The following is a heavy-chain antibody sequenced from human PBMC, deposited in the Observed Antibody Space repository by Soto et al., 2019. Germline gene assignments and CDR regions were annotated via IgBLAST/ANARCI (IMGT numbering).Heavy chain of an antibody. Sequence: QVQLVESGGGVVQPGRSLRPSCAASGFTFSSYAMPWARQAPGKGLEWVAFISYDGSNKYYADSVKGRFTISRDNSKNTLYLQMNSLRAEDTAVYYCARIDPTHDAFDIWGQGTMVTVSS. CDR3: ARIDPTHDAFDI. J-gene: IGHJ3*02. CDR2: ISYDGSNK. D-gene: IGHD3-9*01. V-gene: IGHV3-30-3*01. CDR1: GFTFSSYA.